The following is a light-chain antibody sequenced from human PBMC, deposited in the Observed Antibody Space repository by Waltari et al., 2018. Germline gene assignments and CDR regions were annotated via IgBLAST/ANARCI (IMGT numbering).Light chain of an antibody. CDR2: WAS. CDR3: QQYYSTPYT. Sequence: DIVMTQSPDSLAVSLGERATINCKSSQNVLYSSTNKNYLAWYQQKPGQSPNLLIDWASTRESRVPDRFSGSGSGTDFTLTISSLQAEDVAVYYCQQYYSTPYTFGQGTKLEIK. V-gene: IGKV4-1*01. CDR1: QNVLYSSTNKNY. J-gene: IGKJ2*01.